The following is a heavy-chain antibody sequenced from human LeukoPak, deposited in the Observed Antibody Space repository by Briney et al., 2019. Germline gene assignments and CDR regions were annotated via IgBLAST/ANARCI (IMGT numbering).Heavy chain of an antibody. J-gene: IGHJ4*02. Sequence: GGSLRLSCTGSKFTFGDYALSWFRQAPGKGLEWVGLIRSKIYGEKTDYVASVNGRFSISRDDSKSIAYLQMNSLRAEDTAVYYCAKDLILGIAVAGKNYWGQGTLVTVSS. V-gene: IGHV3-49*03. CDR3: AKDLILGIAVAGKNY. CDR1: KFTFGDYA. D-gene: IGHD6-19*01. CDR2: IRSKIYGEKT.